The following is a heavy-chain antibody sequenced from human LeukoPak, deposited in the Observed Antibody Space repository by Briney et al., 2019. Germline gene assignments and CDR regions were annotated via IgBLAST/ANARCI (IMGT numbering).Heavy chain of an antibody. D-gene: IGHD5-18*01. V-gene: IGHV3-74*01. CDR1: GLTFSNFW. CDR2: INSDGSDT. Sequence: PGGSLRLSCAASGLTFSNFWMHWVRQAPGKGLVWVSRINSDGSDTSYADSVKGRLTISRDNAKNTLYLQMNSLRAEDTAVYYCARDRGYSPDVWGQGTTVTVSS. J-gene: IGHJ6*02. CDR3: ARDRGYSPDV.